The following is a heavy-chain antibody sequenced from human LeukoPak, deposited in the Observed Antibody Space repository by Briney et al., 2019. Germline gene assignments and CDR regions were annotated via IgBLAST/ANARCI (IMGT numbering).Heavy chain of an antibody. D-gene: IGHD3-10*01. Sequence: SSVKVSCKASGGTFSSYAISWVRQAPGQGLEWMGRIIPIFGTANYAQKFQGRVTITTDESRSTAYMELSSLRSEDTAVYYCARTYGSGSYYNDDYWGQGTLVTVSS. J-gene: IGHJ4*02. CDR1: GGTFSSYA. CDR2: IIPIFGTA. CDR3: ARTYGSGSYYNDDY. V-gene: IGHV1-69*05.